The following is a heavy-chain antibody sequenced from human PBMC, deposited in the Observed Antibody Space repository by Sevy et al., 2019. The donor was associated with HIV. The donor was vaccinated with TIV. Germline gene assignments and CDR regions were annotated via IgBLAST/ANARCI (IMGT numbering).Heavy chain of an antibody. J-gene: IGHJ4*02. CDR1: GFSLSTSGMC. CDR2: IDWDDDK. V-gene: IGHV2-70*01. D-gene: IGHD3-22*01. Sequence: SGPTLVNPTQTLTLTCTFSGFSLSTSGMCVSWIRQPPGKALEWLALIDWDDDKYYITSLKTRLTISKDTSKNQVVLTMTNMDPVDTATYYCARGHYYDSSGYYYAYWGQGTLVTVSS. CDR3: ARGHYYDSSGYYYAY.